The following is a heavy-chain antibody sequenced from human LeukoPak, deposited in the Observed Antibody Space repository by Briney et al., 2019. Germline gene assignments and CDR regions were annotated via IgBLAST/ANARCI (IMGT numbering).Heavy chain of an antibody. CDR2: ISGST. J-gene: IGHJ4*02. Sequence: GGSLRLSCAAPGFTFSSYAMSWVRQAPGKGLEWVSTISGSTYYADSVKGRFTISRDNSKNTLYLQMNSLRVEDTAVYYCAEQGWRANYFDYWGQGTLVTVSS. V-gene: IGHV3-23*01. D-gene: IGHD6-19*01. CDR3: AEQGWRANYFDY. CDR1: GFTFSSYA.